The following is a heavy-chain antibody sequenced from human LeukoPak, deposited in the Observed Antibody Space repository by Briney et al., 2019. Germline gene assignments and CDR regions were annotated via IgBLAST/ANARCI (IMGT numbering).Heavy chain of an antibody. D-gene: IGHD1-1*01. CDR3: ARDSNYYFDY. V-gene: IGHV4-59*01. Sequence: PSETLSLTCTVSGGSISSYYWSWIRQPPGKGLEWIGYIYYSGSTNYNPSLKSRVTISVDMSKNQFSLKLSSVTTADTAVYYCARDSNYYFDYWGQGTLVTVSS. CDR2: IYYSGST. J-gene: IGHJ4*02. CDR1: GGSISSYY.